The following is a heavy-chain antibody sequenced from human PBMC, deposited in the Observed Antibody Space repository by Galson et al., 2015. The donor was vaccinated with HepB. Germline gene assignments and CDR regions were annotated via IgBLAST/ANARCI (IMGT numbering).Heavy chain of an antibody. Sequence: SLRLSCAASGFTFSSYAMHWVRQAPGKGLEWVAVISYDGSNKYYADSVKGRFTISRDNSKNTLYLQMNSLRAEDTAVYYCAREGVLWFGEGTQNWSDHWGQGTLVAVSS. V-gene: IGHV3-30-3*01. CDR2: ISYDGSNK. J-gene: IGHJ5*02. D-gene: IGHD3-10*01. CDR1: GFTFSSYA. CDR3: AREGVLWFGEGTQNWSDH.